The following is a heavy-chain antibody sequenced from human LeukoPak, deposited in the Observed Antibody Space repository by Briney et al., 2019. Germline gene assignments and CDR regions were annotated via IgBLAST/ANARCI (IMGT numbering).Heavy chain of an antibody. V-gene: IGHV3-21*01. J-gene: IGHJ4*02. CDR2: ISSSSSYI. Sequence: PGGSLRLSCAASGFTFSSYSMNWVRQAPGKGLEWVSSISSSSSYIYYADSVKGRFTISRDNAKNSLYLQMNSLRAEDTAVYYCARGGIAAAGTFDYWGQGTLVPVSS. D-gene: IGHD6-13*01. CDR1: GFTFSSYS. CDR3: ARGGIAAAGTFDY.